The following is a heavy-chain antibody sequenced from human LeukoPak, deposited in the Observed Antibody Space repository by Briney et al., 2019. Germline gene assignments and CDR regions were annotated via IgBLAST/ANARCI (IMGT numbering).Heavy chain of an antibody. CDR3: ARGREDDSSQRGTLLDY. CDR1: GYTFTGYY. CDR2: INPNSGGT. J-gene: IGHJ4*02. V-gene: IGHV1-2*02. Sequence: ASVKVSCKASGYTFTGYYMHWVRQAPGQGLEWMGWINPNSGGTNYAQKFQGRVTMTRDTSISTAYMELSRLRSDDTAVYYCARGREDDSSQRGTLLDYWGQGTLVTVSS. D-gene: IGHD3-22*01.